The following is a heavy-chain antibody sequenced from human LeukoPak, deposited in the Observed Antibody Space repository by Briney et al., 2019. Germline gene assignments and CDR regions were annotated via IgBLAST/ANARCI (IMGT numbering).Heavy chain of an antibody. CDR3: GRDTRGTSPGWFDP. CDR2: IIPIFGIA. CDR1: GGTFSSYA. Sequence: SVKVSCKASGGTFSSYAISWVRQAPGQGLEWMGRIIPIFGIANYAQKFQGRVTITADKSTSTAYMELSSLRSEDTAVYYCGRDTRGTSPGWFDPWGQGTLVPCSS. V-gene: IGHV1-69*04. J-gene: IGHJ5*02. D-gene: IGHD2-2*01.